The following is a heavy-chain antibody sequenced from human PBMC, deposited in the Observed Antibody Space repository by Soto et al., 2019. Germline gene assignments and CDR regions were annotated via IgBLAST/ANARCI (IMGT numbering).Heavy chain of an antibody. D-gene: IGHD2-2*02. V-gene: IGHV1-3*01. CDR2: INAGNGNT. J-gene: IGHJ4*02. CDR3: ARDLDLLYGDYFDY. CDR1: GYTFTSYA. Sequence: GASVKVSCKASGYTFTSYAMHWVRQAPGQRLEWMGWINAGNGNTKYSQKFRGRVTITRDTSASTAYMELSSLRSEDTAVYYCARDLDLLYGDYFDYWGQGTLVTVSS.